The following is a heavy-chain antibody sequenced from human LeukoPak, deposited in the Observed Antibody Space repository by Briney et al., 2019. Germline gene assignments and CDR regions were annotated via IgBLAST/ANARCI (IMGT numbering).Heavy chain of an antibody. CDR2: ISYDGGNY. CDR3: AKDRTYYGSGSFFEY. J-gene: IGHJ4*02. D-gene: IGHD3-10*01. V-gene: IGHV3-30*18. CDR1: GFTFNSYG. Sequence: PGGCPKLFFAASGFTFNSYGMQWVRQAPGKGLQWVAAISYDGGNYWYTDSVKGRFTISRDNSKNTLYLQMNSPRAEDTAVYYCAKDRTYYGSGSFFEYWGQGTLVTVSS.